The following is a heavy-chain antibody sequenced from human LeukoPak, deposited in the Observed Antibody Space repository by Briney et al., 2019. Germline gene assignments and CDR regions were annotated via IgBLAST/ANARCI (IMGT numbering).Heavy chain of an antibody. CDR3: ARDRYYDFWSGYYGMDV. CDR1: GFTVSSNY. Sequence: GGSLRLSCAASGFTVSSNYMSWVRQAPGKGLEWVSVIYSGGSTYYADSVKGRFTISRDNSKNTLYLQMNGLRAEDTAVYYCARDRYYDFWSGYYGMDVWGQGTTVTVSS. CDR2: IYSGGST. J-gene: IGHJ6*02. V-gene: IGHV3-66*01. D-gene: IGHD3-3*01.